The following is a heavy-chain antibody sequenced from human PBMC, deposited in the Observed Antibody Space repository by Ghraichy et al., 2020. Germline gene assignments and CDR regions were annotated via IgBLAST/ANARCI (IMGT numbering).Heavy chain of an antibody. J-gene: IGHJ6*02. D-gene: IGHD6-13*01. Sequence: GGSLRLSCAASGFTFSVYSMHWVRQTPGKGLEWVAVISHDGNREYYADSVKGRFTISRDNSKNTLSLEMYSLRVTDTAVYYCARDVKSSSWSYYFYAMDVWGQGTTVTVSS. CDR3: ARDVKSSSWSYYFYAMDV. CDR1: GFTFSVYS. V-gene: IGHV3-30*04. CDR2: ISHDGNRE.